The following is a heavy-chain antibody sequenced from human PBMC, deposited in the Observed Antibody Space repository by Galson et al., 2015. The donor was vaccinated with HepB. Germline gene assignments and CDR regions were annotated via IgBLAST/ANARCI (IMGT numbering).Heavy chain of an antibody. CDR3: AGRARDGYNWFDY. V-gene: IGHV3-23*01. CDR1: GFTFSSYA. Sequence: SLRLSCAASGFTFSSYAMSWVRQAPGKGLEWVSAISSTTYYADSVKGRFTISRDNAKNSLYLQMNSLRDEDTAVYYCAGRARDGYNWFDYWGQGTLVTVSS. CDR2: ISSTT. J-gene: IGHJ4*02. D-gene: IGHD5-24*01.